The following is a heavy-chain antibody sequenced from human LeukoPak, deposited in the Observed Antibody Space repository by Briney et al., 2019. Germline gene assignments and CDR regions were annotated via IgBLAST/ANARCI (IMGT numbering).Heavy chain of an antibody. D-gene: IGHD5-12*01. CDR2: VRYDGSNE. J-gene: IGHJ4*02. Sequence: GGSLRLSCAASGFVFSNYGMHWVRQAPGKRLEGVAFVRYDGSNEYYADSVKGRFTISRDNSKNTLYLQMNSLTTEDTGVYSCAKDSNSGYVSVGPNFWGRGTLVTVSS. V-gene: IGHV3-30*02. CDR3: AKDSNSGYVSVGPNF. CDR1: GFVFSNYG.